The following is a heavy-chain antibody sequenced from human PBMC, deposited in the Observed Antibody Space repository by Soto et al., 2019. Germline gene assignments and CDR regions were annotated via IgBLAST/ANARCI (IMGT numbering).Heavy chain of an antibody. Sequence: QVQLVESGGGVVQPGRSLRLSCAASGFTFSSYGMHWVRQAPGKGLEWVAVIWYDGSNKYYADSVKGRFTISRDNSKNTLYLQMNSLGAEDTAVYYCARDGVPLWFGEGYFDYWGQGTLVTVSS. CDR1: GFTFSSYG. CDR2: IWYDGSNK. CDR3: ARDGVPLWFGEGYFDY. J-gene: IGHJ4*02. V-gene: IGHV3-33*01. D-gene: IGHD3-10*01.